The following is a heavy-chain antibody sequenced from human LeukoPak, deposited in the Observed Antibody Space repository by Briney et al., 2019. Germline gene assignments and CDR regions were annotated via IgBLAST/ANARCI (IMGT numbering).Heavy chain of an antibody. CDR1: GFTFSSYS. CDR3: ARDLRLIVGATDDY. V-gene: IGHV3-21*01. D-gene: IGHD1-26*01. CDR2: ISSSSSYI. Sequence: GGSLRLSCAASGFTFSSYSMNWVRQAPGNGLEWFSSISSSSSYIYYADSVKGRFTISRDNAKNSLYLQMNSLRAEDTAVYYCARDLRLIVGATDDYWGQGTLVTVSS. J-gene: IGHJ4*02.